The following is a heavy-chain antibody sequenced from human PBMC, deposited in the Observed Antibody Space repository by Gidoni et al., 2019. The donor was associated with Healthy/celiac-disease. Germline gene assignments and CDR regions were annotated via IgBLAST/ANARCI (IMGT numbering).Heavy chain of an antibody. D-gene: IGHD1-1*01. CDR1: GFTFSCYS. V-gene: IGHV3-48*01. Sequence: EVQPVESGGGLVQPGGSLKLSCSASGFTFSCYSMNWVRQAPGKGLEWVSYISSSSSTIYYADSVKGRFTISRDNAKNSLYLQMNSLRAEDTAVYYCASLQEGRGGYWGQGTLVTVSS. CDR2: ISSSSSTI. J-gene: IGHJ4*02. CDR3: ASLQEGRGGY.